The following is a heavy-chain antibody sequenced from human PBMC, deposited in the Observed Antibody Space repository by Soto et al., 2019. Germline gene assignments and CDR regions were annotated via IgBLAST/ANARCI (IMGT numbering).Heavy chain of an antibody. CDR1: GLTLTSTA. J-gene: IGHJ6*02. CDR3: AAESRKGRLYYYCGMDV. CDR2: IVVGSGNT. V-gene: IGHV1-58*01. Sequence: ASAKVSCKASGLTLTSTAVRWVRQARGQRLEWIGWIVVGSGNTNYAQKFQERVTITRDMSTSTAYMELSSLRSEDTAVYYCAAESRKGRLYYYCGMDVWGQGTTVTVSS.